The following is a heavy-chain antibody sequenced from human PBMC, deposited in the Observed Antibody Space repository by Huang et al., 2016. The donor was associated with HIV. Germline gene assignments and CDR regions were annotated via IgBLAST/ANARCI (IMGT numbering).Heavy chain of an antibody. Sequence: QVHLQQWGAGLLKPSEALSLTCAVYGGSFRNYFWSWIRQPPGKGLEWIGEINHSGRTSYSPALKSRVTTSVDTSKNQFSLKLSSVTAADTAVYYCARVEINTLTGYFSSFDNWGQGTLVTVSS. CDR3: ARVEINTLTGYFSSFDN. V-gene: IGHV4-34*01. CDR2: INHSGRT. J-gene: IGHJ4*02. D-gene: IGHD3-9*01. CDR1: GGSFRNYF.